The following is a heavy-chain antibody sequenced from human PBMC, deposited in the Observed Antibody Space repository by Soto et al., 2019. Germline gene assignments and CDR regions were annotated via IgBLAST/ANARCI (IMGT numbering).Heavy chain of an antibody. CDR2: IYSGGST. CDR3: ARDLSGWYDY. J-gene: IGHJ4*02. CDR1: GFTVSSNY. Sequence: LRLSCAASGFTVSSNYMSWVRQAPGKGLEWVSVIYSGGSTYYADSVKGRFTISRDNSKNTLYLQMNSLRAEDTAVYYCARDLSGWYDYWGQGTLVTVSS. V-gene: IGHV3-53*01. D-gene: IGHD6-19*01.